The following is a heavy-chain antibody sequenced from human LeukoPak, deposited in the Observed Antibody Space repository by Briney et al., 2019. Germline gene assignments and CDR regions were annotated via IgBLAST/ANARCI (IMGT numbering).Heavy chain of an antibody. J-gene: IGHJ4*02. CDR3: ARQDYGHLHYYFDN. CDR2: IYTSGST. V-gene: IGHV4-4*07. D-gene: IGHD4-17*01. Sequence: SETLSLTCTVSGGSISSYYCSWIRQPAGEGLEWIGRIYTSGSTNYNPPLKSRVTMSVDPSQNQFSLKLSSVPAADTAVYYCARQDYGHLHYYFDNWGQGTLVTVSS. CDR1: GGSISSYY.